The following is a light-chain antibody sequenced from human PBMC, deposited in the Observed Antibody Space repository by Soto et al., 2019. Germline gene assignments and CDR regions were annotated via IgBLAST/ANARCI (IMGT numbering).Light chain of an antibody. Sequence: QSVLTQPASVSGSPGPAITISCTGTSSDFGGYNYVSWYQQHPGKAPKLMIYDVSNRPSGVSNRFSGSKSGNTASLTISGLQAEDEADYYCSSYTSSSTLDVVFGGGTKVTVL. J-gene: IGLJ2*01. CDR1: SSDFGGYNY. CDR3: SSYTSSSTLDVV. CDR2: DVS. V-gene: IGLV2-14*01.